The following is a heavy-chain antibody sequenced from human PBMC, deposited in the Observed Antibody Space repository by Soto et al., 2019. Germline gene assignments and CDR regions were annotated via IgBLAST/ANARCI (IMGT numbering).Heavy chain of an antibody. CDR3: ASLGVGDWANYYYYYGMDV. Sequence: VQLLESGGGFVQPGGSLRLSCAATGFTFSVYAMTWVRQAPGKGLEWVSAVTANGGSTYSADSVKGRFTISRDNSKNTLCLQMNSLRAEDTAGYYCASLGVGDWANYYYYYGMDVWGQGTTVTVSS. CDR2: VTANGGST. D-gene: IGHD2-21*02. CDR1: GFTFSVYA. J-gene: IGHJ6*02. V-gene: IGHV3-23*01.